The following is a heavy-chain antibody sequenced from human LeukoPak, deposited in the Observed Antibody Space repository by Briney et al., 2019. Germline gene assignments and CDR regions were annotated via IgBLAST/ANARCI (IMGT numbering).Heavy chain of an antibody. Sequence: ASVKVSCKASGYTFTSYGISWVRQAPGQGLEWMGWIRAYNGNTNYAQKLQGRVTMTTDTSTSTAYMGLRSLRSDDTAVYYCARTFPRGYSYGHFDYWGQGTLVTVSS. CDR3: ARTFPRGYSYGHFDY. CDR1: GYTFTSYG. V-gene: IGHV1-18*01. CDR2: IRAYNGNT. D-gene: IGHD5-18*01. J-gene: IGHJ4*02.